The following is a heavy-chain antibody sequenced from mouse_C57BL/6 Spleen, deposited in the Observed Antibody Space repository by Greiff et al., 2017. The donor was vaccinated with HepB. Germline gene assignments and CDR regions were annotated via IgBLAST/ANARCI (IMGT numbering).Heavy chain of an antibody. CDR1: GFTFNTYA. CDR2: IRSKSSNYAT. D-gene: IGHD1-1*01. J-gene: IGHJ4*01. CDR3: VGQSITTVGYAMDY. V-gene: IGHV10-3*01. Sequence: EVMLVESGGGLVQPKGSLKLSCAASGFTFNTYAMHWVRQAPGKGLEWVARIRSKSSNYATYYADSVKDRFTISRDDSQSMLYLQMNSLKTEDTAMYYCVGQSITTVGYAMDYWGQGTSVTVSS.